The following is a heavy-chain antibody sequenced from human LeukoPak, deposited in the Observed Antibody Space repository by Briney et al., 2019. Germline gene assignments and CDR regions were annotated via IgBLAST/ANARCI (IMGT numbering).Heavy chain of an antibody. J-gene: IGHJ4*02. CDR3: AKDGDYGDYGGFDS. CDR1: GFTFRSYG. V-gene: IGHV3-30*18. CDR2: ISYDGSNK. D-gene: IGHD4-17*01. Sequence: GGSLRLSCAASGFTFRSYGMHWVRQAPGKGLEWVAVISYDGSNKYYADSVKGRFTMSRDNSKNTLYLQMNSLRAEDTAVYYCAKDGDYGDYGGFDSWGQGTLVTVTS.